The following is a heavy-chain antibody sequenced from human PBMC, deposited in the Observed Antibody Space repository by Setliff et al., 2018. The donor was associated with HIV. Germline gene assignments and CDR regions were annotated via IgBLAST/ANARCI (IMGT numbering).Heavy chain of an antibody. CDR3: TRAEQQLPYYYYYYGMDV. CDR2: INHYGGT. Sequence: TSETLSLTCAVYGGSFSGYFWNWIRQPPGKGLEWIGAINHYGGTNYNPSLKSRVTMSVDTSKNQFSLRLSSVTAADTAVYYCTRAEQQLPYYYYYYGMDVWGQGTTVTVSS. D-gene: IGHD6-13*01. CDR1: GGSFSGYF. J-gene: IGHJ6*02. V-gene: IGHV4-34*01.